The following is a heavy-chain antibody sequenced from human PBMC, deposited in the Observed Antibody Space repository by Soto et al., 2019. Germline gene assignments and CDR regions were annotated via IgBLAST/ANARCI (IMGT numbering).Heavy chain of an antibody. D-gene: IGHD6-13*01. CDR3: ARDLGAAVGTPGWFDP. CDR1: GLTFSSYG. J-gene: IGHJ5*02. Sequence: QVHLVESGGDIVQPGRSLRLSCAASGLTFSSYGMHWVRQAPGKGLEWVAIIWYDGSTEYYADSVKGRFTISRDNSKNMLYLHMSSLRAEDTAVYYCARDLGAAVGTPGWFDPWGQGTVVTVSS. CDR2: IWYDGSTE. V-gene: IGHV3-33*01.